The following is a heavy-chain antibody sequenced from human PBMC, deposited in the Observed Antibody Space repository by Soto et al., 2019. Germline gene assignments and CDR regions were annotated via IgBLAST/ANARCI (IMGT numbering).Heavy chain of an antibody. D-gene: IGHD3-10*01. CDR3: ARVDSYYYIDY. J-gene: IGHJ4*02. CDR2: IYYSGST. CDR1: GGSVSSGSYY. Sequence: QVQLQESGPGLVKPSETLSLTCTVSGGSVSSGSYYWSWIRQPPGKGLEWIGYIYYSGSTNYNPSLKSRVTISVDTSKNQFSLKLSSVTAADTAVYYCARVDSYYYIDYWGQGTLVTVSS. V-gene: IGHV4-61*01.